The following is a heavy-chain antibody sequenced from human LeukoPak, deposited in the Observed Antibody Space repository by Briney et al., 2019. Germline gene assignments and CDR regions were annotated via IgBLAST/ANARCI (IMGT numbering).Heavy chain of an antibody. CDR1: GYTFTSYD. CDR3: ATQQEMATLNFDY. D-gene: IGHD5-24*01. V-gene: IGHV1-69*04. CDR2: IIPILGIA. Sequence: VASVKVSCKASGYTFTSYDINWVRQATGQGLEWMGRIIPILGIANYAQKFQGRVTITADKSTSTAYMELSSLRSEDTAVYYCATQQEMATLNFDYWGQGTLVTVSS. J-gene: IGHJ4*02.